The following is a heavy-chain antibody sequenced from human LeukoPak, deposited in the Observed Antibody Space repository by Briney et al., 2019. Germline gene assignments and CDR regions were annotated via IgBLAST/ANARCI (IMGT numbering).Heavy chain of an antibody. Sequence: PSETLSLTCTVSGGSISSYYWSWIRQPPGKGLEWIGYIYYSGSTNYNPSLKSRVTISVDTSKNQFSLKLSSVTAADTAVYYCARDPGQQLVRPYYYYYMDVWGKGTTVTVSS. CDR3: ARDPGQQLVRPYYYYYMDV. D-gene: IGHD6-13*01. V-gene: IGHV4-59*01. CDR1: GGSISSYY. J-gene: IGHJ6*03. CDR2: IYYSGST.